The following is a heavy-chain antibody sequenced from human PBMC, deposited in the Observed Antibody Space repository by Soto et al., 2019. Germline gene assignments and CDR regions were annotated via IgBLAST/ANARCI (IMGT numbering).Heavy chain of an antibody. CDR2: ISYDGSNI. Sequence: QVQLVESGGGVVQPGRSLRLSCAASGFTFSSYGMHWVRQAPGKGLEWVAVISYDGSNIYYADSVKGRFTISRDNSKNTLYLQMNSLRAEDTAVYYCAKFPRGVFWSGYPGDEYFQHWGQGTLVTVSS. D-gene: IGHD3-3*01. J-gene: IGHJ1*01. CDR3: AKFPRGVFWSGYPGDEYFQH. V-gene: IGHV3-30*18. CDR1: GFTFSSYG.